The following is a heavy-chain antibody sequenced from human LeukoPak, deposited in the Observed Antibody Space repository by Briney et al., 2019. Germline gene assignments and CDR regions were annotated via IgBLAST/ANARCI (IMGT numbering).Heavy chain of an antibody. V-gene: IGHV1-69*10. CDR1: GGNFRNYV. D-gene: IGHD6-6*01. CDR2: IAPFFGVA. Sequence: SVKVSCKASGGNFRNYVFHWVRQAPGQGLEWMGRIAPFFGVANYAQTFQDRVTFTADKITNTAYMQISSLKSEDTAVYFCARDTNEEYSSSSDGLAVWGQGTTVTVSS. J-gene: IGHJ6*02. CDR3: ARDTNEEYSSSSDGLAV.